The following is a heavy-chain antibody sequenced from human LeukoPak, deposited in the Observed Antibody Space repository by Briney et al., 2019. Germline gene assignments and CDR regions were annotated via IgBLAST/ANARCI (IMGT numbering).Heavy chain of an antibody. D-gene: IGHD2-2*01. Sequence: PGGSLRLSCAASGFTFSSYAMSWVRQAPGKGLEWVSAISGSGGSTYYADSVKGRFTISRDNSKNTLYLQMNSLRAEDTAVYYCAKEACSSTSCYLNWFDPWGQGTLVTVSS. J-gene: IGHJ5*02. V-gene: IGHV3-23*01. CDR2: ISGSGGST. CDR1: GFTFSSYA. CDR3: AKEACSSTSCYLNWFDP.